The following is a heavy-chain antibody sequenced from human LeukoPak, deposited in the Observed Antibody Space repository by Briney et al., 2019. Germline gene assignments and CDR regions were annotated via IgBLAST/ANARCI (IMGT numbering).Heavy chain of an antibody. CDR3: TRSVYIVVEYYFDC. CDR2: ICYSGST. V-gene: IGHV4-39*01. J-gene: IGHJ4*02. D-gene: IGHD2-15*01. Sequence: SETLSLTCTVSAGSISSSSYCRGWIRQPPGKGLEWIGTICYSGSTFYNPSLKSRVTISVDTSKNQFSLRLSSVTAADTAVYYCTRSVYIVVEYYFDCWGQGALVTVSS. CDR1: AGSISSSSYC.